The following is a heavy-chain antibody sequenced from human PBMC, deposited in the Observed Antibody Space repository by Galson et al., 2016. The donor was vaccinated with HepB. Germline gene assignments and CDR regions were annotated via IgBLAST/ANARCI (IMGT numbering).Heavy chain of an antibody. CDR2: IDPDDSYT. D-gene: IGHD3-3*01. CDR3: PRALEYDSRSYYDDYAMDV. CDR1: GYRLTDYW. J-gene: IGHJ6*04. V-gene: IGHV5-10-1*01. Sequence: QSGAEVKEPGESLRISCQGSGYRLTDYWITWVRQVPGKGLQWMGRIDPDDSYTNYSPSFQGHVTISVDKSINTAYLQWSTLKASDTAIYYCPRALEYDSRSYYDDYAMDVWGAGTTLIVSS.